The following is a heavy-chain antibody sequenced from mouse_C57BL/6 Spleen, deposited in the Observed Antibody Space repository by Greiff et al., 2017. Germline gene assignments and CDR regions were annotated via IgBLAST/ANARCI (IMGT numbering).Heavy chain of an antibody. CDR2: INPGSGGT. D-gene: IGHD1-1*01. CDR1: GYAFTNYL. Sequence: QVQLQQSGAELVRPGTSVKVSCKASGYAFTNYLIEWVKQRPGQGLEWIGVINPGSGGTNYNEKFKGKATLTADKSSSTAYMQLSSLTSEDSAVYFCASGFLRSYWGQGTTLTVSS. CDR3: ASGFLRSY. J-gene: IGHJ2*01. V-gene: IGHV1-54*01.